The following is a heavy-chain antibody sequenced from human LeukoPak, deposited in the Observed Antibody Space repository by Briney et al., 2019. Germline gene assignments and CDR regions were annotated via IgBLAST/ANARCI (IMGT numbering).Heavy chain of an antibody. CDR3: ARSGGYFDL. D-gene: IGHD3-10*01. CDR2: INHTGGT. CDR1: GGSFSGYY. Sequence: SETLSLTCAVYGGSFSGYYWSWIRQPPGKGLEWIGEINHTGGTNYNPSLKSRVTISVGTSKNQFSLKLSSVTAADTAVYYCARSGGYFDLWGRGTLVTVSS. J-gene: IGHJ2*01. V-gene: IGHV4-34*01.